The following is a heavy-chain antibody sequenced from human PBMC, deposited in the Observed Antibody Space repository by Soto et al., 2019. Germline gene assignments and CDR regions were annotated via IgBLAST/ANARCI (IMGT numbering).Heavy chain of an antibody. CDR3: AKDSSYYYDSSGYFVDP. CDR2: ISGSGGST. D-gene: IGHD3-22*01. J-gene: IGHJ5*02. CDR1: GFTFSSYA. V-gene: IGHV3-23*01. Sequence: GGSLRLSCAASGFTFSSYAMSWVRQAPGKGLEWVSAISGSGGSTYYADSAKGRFTISRDNSKNTLYLQMNSLRAEDTAVYYCAKDSSYYYDSSGYFVDPWGQGTLVTVSS.